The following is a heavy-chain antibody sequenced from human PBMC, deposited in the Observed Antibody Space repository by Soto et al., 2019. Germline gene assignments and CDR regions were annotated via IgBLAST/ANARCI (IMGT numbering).Heavy chain of an antibody. J-gene: IGHJ4*02. D-gene: IGHD1-1*01. CDR2: VSYDGINK. V-gene: IGHV3-30*18. Sequence: VQLVESGGGMVQPGRSLRLSCAASGFTFSSYGMHWVRQAPGKGQEWVAIVSYDGINKYYANSVKGRFTISRDNSKNTLYLQMNSLRAEDTAVYYCAKSMYHWNDGFVDYWGQGTLVTVSS. CDR3: AKSMYHWNDGFVDY. CDR1: GFTFSSYG.